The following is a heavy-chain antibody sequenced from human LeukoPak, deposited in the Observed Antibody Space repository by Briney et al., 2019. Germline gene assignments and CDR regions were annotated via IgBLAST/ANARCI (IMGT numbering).Heavy chain of an antibody. CDR3: AKDWSCDY. D-gene: IGHD1-26*01. J-gene: IGHJ4*02. CDR1: GFTFSNSA. V-gene: IGHV3-23*01. Sequence: GGSLRLSCAAPGFTFSNSAMTWVRQAPGKGLEWVSAISDSGGKTHYADSVKGRFTISRDNSKNTLYLQMNSLRVEDTAIYYCAKDWSCDYWGQGTLITVSS. CDR2: ISDSGGKT.